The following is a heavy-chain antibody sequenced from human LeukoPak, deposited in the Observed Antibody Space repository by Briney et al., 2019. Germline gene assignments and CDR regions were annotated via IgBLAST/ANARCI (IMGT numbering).Heavy chain of an antibody. CDR2: RKQDGSEK. J-gene: IGHJ4*02. D-gene: IGHD5-12*01. V-gene: IGHV3-7*01. CDR3: ARELGYSGYDFGGFDY. CDR1: GFTFSSYW. Sequence: GGSLRLSCAASGFTFSSYWMSWVRQAPGKGLEWVANRKQDGSEKYYVDSVKGRFTISRDNAKNSLYLQMNSLRAEDTAVYYCARELGYSGYDFGGFDYWGQGTLVTVSS.